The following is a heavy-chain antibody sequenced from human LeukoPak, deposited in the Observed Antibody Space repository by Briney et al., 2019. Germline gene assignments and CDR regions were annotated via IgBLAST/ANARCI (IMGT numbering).Heavy chain of an antibody. J-gene: IGHJ4*02. CDR1: GFTFSSYS. Sequence: PGGSLRLPCAASGFTFSSYSMNWVRQAPGKGLEWVSSISSSSSYIYYADSVKGRFTISRDNAKNSLYLQMNSLRAEDTAVYYCAREEGFPQGIGYWGQGTLVTVSS. CDR2: ISSSSSYI. CDR3: AREEGFPQGIGY. V-gene: IGHV3-21*01.